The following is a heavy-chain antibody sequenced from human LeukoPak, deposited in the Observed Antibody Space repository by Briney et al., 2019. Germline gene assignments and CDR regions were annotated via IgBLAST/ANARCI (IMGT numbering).Heavy chain of an antibody. Sequence: GESLKISCNVSGYSLTNYWIGWVRQMPGKGLEWMGIIYPGDSDTRYSPSFQSQVTISADKSISTAYLQWSSLKASDTAMYYCARLANSVTSWFDYWGQGTLVTVSS. CDR2: IYPGDSDT. J-gene: IGHJ4*02. V-gene: IGHV5-51*01. D-gene: IGHD2/OR15-2a*01. CDR3: ARLANSVTSWFDY. CDR1: GYSLTNYW.